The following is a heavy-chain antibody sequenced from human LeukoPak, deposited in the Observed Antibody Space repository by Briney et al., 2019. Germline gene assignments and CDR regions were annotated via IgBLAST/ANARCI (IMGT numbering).Heavy chain of an antibody. CDR1: GYTLTELS. CDR3: ATVGGVVPAAIHYDYYGMDV. CDR2: FYPEDGET. J-gene: IGHJ6*02. V-gene: IGHV1-24*01. Sequence: GASVKVTCKVSGYTLTELSMHWVRQAPGQGLEWIGGFYPEDGETIYAQKCQGRDTMTEDTTTDTAYMELSSLRSEDTAVYYCATVGGVVPAAIHYDYYGMDVWGQGTTVTVSS. D-gene: IGHD2-2*02.